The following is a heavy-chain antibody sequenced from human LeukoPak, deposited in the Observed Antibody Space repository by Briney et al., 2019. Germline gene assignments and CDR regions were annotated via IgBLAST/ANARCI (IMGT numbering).Heavy chain of an antibody. CDR1: GDSISSYY. Sequence: SETLSLTCTVSGDSISSYYWSWIRQPPGKGLEWIGYISYSGSTNYNPSLRSRVTISLGTSKNQFSLKLTSVTAADTAVYYCARDPAKYGDYDYWGQGTLVTVSS. CDR3: ARDPAKYGDYDY. V-gene: IGHV4-59*01. CDR2: ISYSGST. D-gene: IGHD4-17*01. J-gene: IGHJ4*02.